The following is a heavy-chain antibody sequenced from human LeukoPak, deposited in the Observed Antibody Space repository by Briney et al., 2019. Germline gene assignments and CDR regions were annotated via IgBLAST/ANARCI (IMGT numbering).Heavy chain of an antibody. V-gene: IGHV1-2*02. CDR3: ARASGRDSSVKSFYFMGD. Sequence: GASVKVSCKASGYTFTVCYMHWVRQAPGQGLEWMGWINPNSGGTNYAQTFQGRVTMARDTSINTVYMDLSSLRSDDTAVYYCARASGRDSSVKSFYFMGDWGTGTTVTVSS. CDR2: INPNSGGT. CDR1: GYTFTVCY. J-gene: IGHJ6*03. D-gene: IGHD5-24*01.